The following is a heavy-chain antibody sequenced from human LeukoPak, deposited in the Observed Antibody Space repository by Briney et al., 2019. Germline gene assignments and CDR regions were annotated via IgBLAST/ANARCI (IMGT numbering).Heavy chain of an antibody. J-gene: IGHJ6*03. Sequence: GASVKVSCKASGYTFTDYAITWVRQAPGQGLEWMGWISAYNGNTNYAQKLQGRVTMTTDTSTSTAYMELRSLRSDDTAVYYCARLLAGEDDFYYFTDVWGKGTTVTVSS. D-gene: IGHD1-14*01. V-gene: IGHV1-18*01. CDR2: ISAYNGNT. CDR1: GYTFTDYA. CDR3: ARLLAGEDDFYYFTDV.